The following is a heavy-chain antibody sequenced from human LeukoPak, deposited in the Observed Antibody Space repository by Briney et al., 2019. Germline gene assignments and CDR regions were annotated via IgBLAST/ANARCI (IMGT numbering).Heavy chain of an antibody. V-gene: IGHV4-4*07. CDR2: IYTSGST. J-gene: IGHJ6*03. CDR3: ARLPPFHYYYYMDV. Sequence: PSETLSLTCTVSGGSISSYYWSWIRQPAGKGLEWIGRIYTSGSTNYNPSLKSRVTMSVDTSKNQFSLKLSSVTAADTAVYYCARLPPFHYYYYMDVWGKGTTVTVSS. CDR1: GGSISSYY.